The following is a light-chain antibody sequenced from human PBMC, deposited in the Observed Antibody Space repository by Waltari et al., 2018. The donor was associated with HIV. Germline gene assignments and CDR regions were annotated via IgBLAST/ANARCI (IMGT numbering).Light chain of an antibody. J-gene: IGLJ2*01. Sequence: QSVLSQPASVSGSPGQSITISCTGTYYDIGRYNYVSWYHQSPGTAPKLILYDVHYRPSGVSDRFSGSKSGNPASLTISGLQPEDEGQYYCSSFTGSITFIFGGGTKLTVL. CDR2: DVH. CDR3: SSFTGSITFI. V-gene: IGLV2-14*01. CDR1: YYDIGRYNY.